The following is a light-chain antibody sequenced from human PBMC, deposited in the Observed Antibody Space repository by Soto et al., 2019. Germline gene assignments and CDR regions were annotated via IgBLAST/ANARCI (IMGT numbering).Light chain of an antibody. CDR1: QSIASD. CDR2: GS. V-gene: IGKV1-39*01. J-gene: IGKJ1*01. Sequence: DIQMTQSPSSLSASIGDRVTITCRASQSIASDLCWYQQKPGNAPKALIFGSILHSGVTSRVSGSGSGTDYTRNIPRLQPEDHATYYSQQGHGTFGQGTKVEVK. CDR3: QQGHGT.